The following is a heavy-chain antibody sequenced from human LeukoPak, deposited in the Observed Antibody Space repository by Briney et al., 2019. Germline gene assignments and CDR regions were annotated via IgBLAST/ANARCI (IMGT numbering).Heavy chain of an antibody. CDR3: VKDQGECPGSRCYLRFLEY. Sequence: QPGGSLILSCAASGFNFSIYGMHWVRQAPGKGLEWVTFVRYDQSATVYADSVQGRFAISRDNSKNTVYLQMNSLRVEDTALYFCVKDQGECPGSRCYLRFLEYWGQGTLVIVSS. CDR1: GFNFSIYG. J-gene: IGHJ4*02. D-gene: IGHD3-3*01. CDR2: VRYDQSAT. V-gene: IGHV3-30*02.